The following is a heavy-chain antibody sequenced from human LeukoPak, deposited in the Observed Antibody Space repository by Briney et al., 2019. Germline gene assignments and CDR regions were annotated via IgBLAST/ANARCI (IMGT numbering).Heavy chain of an antibody. V-gene: IGHV5-51*01. CDR3: ARRRILTGYYYYFDY. CDR2: IYPGDSDT. CDR1: GYSFTSYW. J-gene: IGHJ4*02. Sequence: GESLKTSCKGSGYSFTSYWLGWVRQMPGKGLEWMGIIYPGDSDTRYSPSFQGQVTISADKSISTAYLQWSSLKASDTAMYYCARRRILTGYYYYFDYWGQGTLVTVSS. D-gene: IGHD3-9*01.